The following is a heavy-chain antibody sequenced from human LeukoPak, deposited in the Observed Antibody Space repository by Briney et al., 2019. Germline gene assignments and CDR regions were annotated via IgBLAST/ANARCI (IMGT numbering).Heavy chain of an antibody. J-gene: IGHJ6*03. CDR3: ARVPRSYYYYYYMDV. CDR2: VYYNGVT. Sequence: PSETLSLTCTVSGGSISNYYWSWIRQPPGNGLEWIGYVYYNGVTHYSPSLQSRISISVDMSKNQFSLKLSSVTAADTAVYYCARVPRSYYYYYYMDVWGKGTTVTVSS. CDR1: GGSISNYY. V-gene: IGHV4-59*01.